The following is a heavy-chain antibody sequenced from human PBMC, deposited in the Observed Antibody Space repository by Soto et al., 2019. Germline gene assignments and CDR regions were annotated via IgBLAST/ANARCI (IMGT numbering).Heavy chain of an antibody. CDR1: GYTFTSYG. CDR3: ARDPGIAVASTRSIYYYGMDV. D-gene: IGHD6-19*01. Sequence: GASVKVSCKASGYTFTSYGISWVRQAPGQGLEWMGWISAYNGNTNYAQKLQGRVTMTTDTSTSTAYMELRSLRSDDTAVYYCARDPGIAVASTRSIYYYGMDVWGQGTTVTVSS. V-gene: IGHV1-18*01. CDR2: ISAYNGNT. J-gene: IGHJ6*02.